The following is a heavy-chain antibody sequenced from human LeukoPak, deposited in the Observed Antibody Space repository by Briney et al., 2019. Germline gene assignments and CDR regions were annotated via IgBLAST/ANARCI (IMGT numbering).Heavy chain of an antibody. Sequence: GGSLRLSCAASGFTVSSNYMSWVRQAPGKGLEWVSVIYSGGSTYYADSVKGRFTISRHNSKNTLYLQMNSLRAEDTAVYYCARDYCGSTSCYYDYWGQGTLVTVSS. J-gene: IGHJ4*02. V-gene: IGHV3-53*04. CDR1: GFTVSSNY. CDR2: IYSGGST. CDR3: ARDYCGSTSCYYDY. D-gene: IGHD2-2*01.